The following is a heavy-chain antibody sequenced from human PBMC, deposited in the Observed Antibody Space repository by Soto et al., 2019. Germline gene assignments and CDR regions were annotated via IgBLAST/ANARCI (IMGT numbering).Heavy chain of an antibody. CDR1: GHTFTSYD. V-gene: IGHV1-8*01. CDR3: AREERLLWFGESGVYYYYMDV. J-gene: IGHJ6*03. CDR2: MNPNSGNT. Sequence: ASVKVSCKASGHTFTSYDINWVLQATGQGLERMGWMNPNSGNTGYAQKFQGRVTMTRSTSISTAYMELSSLRSEDTAVYYCAREERLLWFGESGVYYYYMDVWGKGTTVTVSS. D-gene: IGHD3-10*01.